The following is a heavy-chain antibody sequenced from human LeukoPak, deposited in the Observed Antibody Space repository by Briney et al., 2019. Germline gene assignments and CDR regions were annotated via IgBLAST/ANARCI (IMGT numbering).Heavy chain of an antibody. D-gene: IGHD3-22*01. Sequence: PSETLSLTCTVSGGSISSYYWSWIRQPPGKGLEWTGYIYYSGSTNYNPSLKSRVTISVDTSKNQFSLKLSSVTAADTAVYYCARGFTDYYDSSGYYYLPGYWGQGTLVTVSS. CDR3: ARGFTDYYDSSGYYYLPGY. J-gene: IGHJ4*02. CDR1: GGSISSYY. V-gene: IGHV4-59*01. CDR2: IYYSGST.